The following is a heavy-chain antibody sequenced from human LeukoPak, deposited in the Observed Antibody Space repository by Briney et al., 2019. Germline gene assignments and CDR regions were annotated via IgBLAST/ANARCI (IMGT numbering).Heavy chain of an antibody. CDR1: GFTFSSFA. D-gene: IGHD6-19*01. V-gene: IGHV3-23*01. J-gene: IGHJ4*02. Sequence: GGSLRLSCAASGFTFSSFAMTWVRQAPGKGLEWVSAISATGGSTYYADSVKGRFTISRDNSKDTLYLQMNSLRAEDTALYYCAKAHGRAVATTLNWGQGTLVTVSS. CDR3: AKAHGRAVATTLN. CDR2: ISATGGST.